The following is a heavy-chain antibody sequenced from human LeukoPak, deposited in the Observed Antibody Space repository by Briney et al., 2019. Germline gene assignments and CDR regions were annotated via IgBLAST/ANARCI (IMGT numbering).Heavy chain of an antibody. CDR3: GRQGYTAAYYFLDC. V-gene: IGHV4-4*07. CDR2: IYTTGTT. D-gene: IGHD1-26*01. CDR1: GGSINSYY. Sequence: PSETLSLTCTVSGGSINSYYWGWVRQAAGKGLEWIGRIYTTGTTYYSPSLKSRLTMSVDTSKNQFSLNLRSVTAADTALYYCGRQGYTAAYYFLDCWSQGTLVTVSS. J-gene: IGHJ4*02.